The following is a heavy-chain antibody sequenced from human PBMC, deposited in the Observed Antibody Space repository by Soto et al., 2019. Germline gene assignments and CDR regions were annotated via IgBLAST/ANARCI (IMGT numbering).Heavy chain of an antibody. CDR1: GGSINSNNYY. CDR2: IYYDGST. Sequence: SETLSLTCTVSGGSINSNNYYWAWIRQPPGKGLAWITSIYYDGSTYYNPSLKSRVSISVDTSKNHFSLKLSSVTAADTAVYYCAKVVVAATRHTDFDSWGQGTLITVSS. D-gene: IGHD2-15*01. CDR3: AKVVVAATRHTDFDS. V-gene: IGHV4-39*02. J-gene: IGHJ4*02.